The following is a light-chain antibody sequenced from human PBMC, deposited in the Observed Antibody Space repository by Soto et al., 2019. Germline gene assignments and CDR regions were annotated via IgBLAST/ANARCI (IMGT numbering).Light chain of an antibody. CDR2: EVT. V-gene: IGLV2-14*01. CDR3: SSFSSDSTPLV. CDR1: SSDVGIYDY. Sequence: QSALTQPASVSGSPGQSISISCTGTSSDVGIYDYVSWYQHHPGKAPKLIIYEVTNRPSGVSNRFSGSKSGNTASLTISGLQAEDEADYYCSSFSSDSTPLVFGGGTKLTVL. J-gene: IGLJ2*01.